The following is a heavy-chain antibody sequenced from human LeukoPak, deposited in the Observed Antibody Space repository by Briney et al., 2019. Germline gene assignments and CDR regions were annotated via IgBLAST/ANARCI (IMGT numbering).Heavy chain of an antibody. CDR1: GFTFSSYV. CDR3: AKLPGRAADY. J-gene: IGHJ4*02. Sequence: GGSLGLSYAASGFTFSSYVMNWVRQAPGKGLEWVSGISDSGGGTYYADSVKGRFTISRDNSKNTLYLQMNSLRAEDTAVYYCAKLPGRAADYWGQGTLVTVSS. V-gene: IGHV3-23*01. CDR2: ISDSGGGT.